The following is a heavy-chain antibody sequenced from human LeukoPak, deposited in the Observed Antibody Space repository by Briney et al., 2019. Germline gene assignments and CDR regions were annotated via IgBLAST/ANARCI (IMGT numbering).Heavy chain of an antibody. V-gene: IGHV4-34*01. CDR1: GGSFSGYY. Sequence: SETLSLTCAVYGGSFSGYYWSWIRQPPGKGLEWIGEINHSGSTNYNPSLKSRVTISVDTSKNQFSLKLSSVTAADTAVYYCGRTRGRGYSGYDWNYFDYWGQGTLVTVSS. J-gene: IGHJ4*02. D-gene: IGHD5-12*01. CDR2: INHSGST. CDR3: GRTRGRGYSGYDWNYFDY.